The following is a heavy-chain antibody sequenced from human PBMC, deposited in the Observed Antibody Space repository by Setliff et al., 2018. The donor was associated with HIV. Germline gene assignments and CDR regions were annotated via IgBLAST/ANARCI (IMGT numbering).Heavy chain of an antibody. CDR2: IYYSGYYKA. J-gene: IGHJ3*01. D-gene: IGHD3-16*01. V-gene: IGHV4-30-4*01. CDR1: GASINNGDYY. CDR3: ARAISFDFPSGLKGTFDV. Sequence: SETLSLTCSVSGASINNGDYYWSWIRQSPGEGLEWIGYIYYSGYYKAYYDSNPALKSRFSASVDTSRNQFSLELQSMTAADTATYYCARAISFDFPSGLKGTFDVWGLGTMVTVSS.